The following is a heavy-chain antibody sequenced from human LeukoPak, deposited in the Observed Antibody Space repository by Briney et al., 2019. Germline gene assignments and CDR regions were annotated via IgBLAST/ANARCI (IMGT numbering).Heavy chain of an antibody. V-gene: IGHV3-48*03. CDR2: ISSSGSTI. CDR3: AIEPGYSSGIDY. J-gene: IGHJ4*01. CDR1: GFTFSRYE. D-gene: IGHD6-19*01. Sequence: GGSLRLSCAPSGFTFSRYEMNWVGQAQGKGVEGVSYISSSGSTIYYADSVKGRFTISRDNSKNSLYLQMNSLKAEDTAVYDCAIEPGYSSGIDYWGQGTLVTVSS.